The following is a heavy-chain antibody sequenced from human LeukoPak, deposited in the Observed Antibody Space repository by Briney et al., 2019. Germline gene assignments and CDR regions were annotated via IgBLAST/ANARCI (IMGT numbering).Heavy chain of an antibody. Sequence: GGSLRLSCAASGFTFSSYGMHWVRQAPGKGLGWVGFIPYDGSNKYYADSVKGRFTISRDNSKNTLYLQMNSLRAEDTAVYYCAKDLPYLYYYDSSGYQWGQGTLVTVSS. CDR3: AKDLPYLYYYDSSGYQ. D-gene: IGHD3-22*01. V-gene: IGHV3-30*02. CDR2: IPYDGSNK. CDR1: GFTFSSYG. J-gene: IGHJ4*02.